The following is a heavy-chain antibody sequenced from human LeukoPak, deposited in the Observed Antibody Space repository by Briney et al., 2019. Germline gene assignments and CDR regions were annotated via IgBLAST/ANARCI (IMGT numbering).Heavy chain of an antibody. CDR1: GDGVSSNSAA. Sequence: SQTLSLTCAISGDGVSSNSAAWSWIRQSPSRGLEWLGTTYYRSKWYNDYAVSVKSRITINPDTSKNQFSLQLNSVTPEDTAVYYCARDPRTPAFDFWGQGTLVTVSS. J-gene: IGHJ4*02. V-gene: IGHV6-1*01. CDR3: ARDPRTPAFDF. CDR2: TYYRSKWYN. D-gene: IGHD1-14*01.